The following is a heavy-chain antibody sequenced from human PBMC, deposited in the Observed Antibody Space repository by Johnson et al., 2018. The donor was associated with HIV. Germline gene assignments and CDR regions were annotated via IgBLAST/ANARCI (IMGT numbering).Heavy chain of an antibody. CDR3: ARGPGGGEDALDI. CDR2: IKQDGSEK. J-gene: IGHJ3*02. D-gene: IGHD3-16*01. Sequence: MLLVESGGGVVQPGRSLRLSCAASGFTFTTYALHWVRRAPGKGLECVANIKQDGSEKYYVDSVKGRFTISRDNYKNTLYLQMNNLRVEDTAVYYCARGPGGGEDALDIWGQGTMVTVSS. CDR1: GFTFTTYA. V-gene: IGHV3-7*01.